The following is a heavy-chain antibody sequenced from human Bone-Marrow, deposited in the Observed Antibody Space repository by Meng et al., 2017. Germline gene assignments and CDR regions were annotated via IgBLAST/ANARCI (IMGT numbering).Heavy chain of an antibody. J-gene: IGHJ4*02. V-gene: IGHV4-34*01. Sequence: QGQLQQGGAGPLKPSEHLSLTFAVYCGSFSGYYWSWIRQPPGKGLEWIGEINHSGSTNYNPSLKSRVTISVDTSKNQFSLKLSSVTAADTAVYYCARGRVLLWFGELLSSHPTRGAFTYWGQGTLVTVSS. CDR3: ARGRVLLWFGELLSSHPTRGAFTY. CDR2: INHSGST. D-gene: IGHD3-10*01. CDR1: CGSFSGYY.